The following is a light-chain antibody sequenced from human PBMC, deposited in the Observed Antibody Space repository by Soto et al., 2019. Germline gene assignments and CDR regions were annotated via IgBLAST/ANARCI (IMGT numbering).Light chain of an antibody. V-gene: IGKV3-20*01. CDR3: QQYGTSAGT. CDR2: GAT. J-gene: IGKJ1*01. CDR1: QSVSSSH. Sequence: EIVLTQSPGTLSLSPVEIATLSCRASQSVSSSHLAWYQQNPGQAPRLLIYGATSRATGIPDRFSGSGSGTDFTLTISRLEPEDFAVYYCQQYGTSAGTFGQGTKVDIK.